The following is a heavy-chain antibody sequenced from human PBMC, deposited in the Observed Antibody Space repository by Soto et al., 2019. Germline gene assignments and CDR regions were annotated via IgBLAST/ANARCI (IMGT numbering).Heavy chain of an antibody. CDR2: ISSNGGDK. D-gene: IGHD3-22*01. Sequence: GGSLRLSCTASVFTFNTCAMTWVRQAPGKRLEWVSGISSNGGDKYYADSVKGRFTVSRENSKNTLYLQMSSLRDEDTALYFCESYPQRYDSSGPLNYCGQGPLVTVSS. CDR1: VFTFNTCA. CDR3: ESYPQRYDSSGPLNY. J-gene: IGHJ4*02. V-gene: IGHV3-23*01.